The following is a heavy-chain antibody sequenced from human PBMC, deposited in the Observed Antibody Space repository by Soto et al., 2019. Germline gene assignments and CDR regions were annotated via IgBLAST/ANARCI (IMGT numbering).Heavy chain of an antibody. Sequence: GGSLRLSCAASGFTFSSYAMHWVRQAPGKGLEWVAVISYDGSNKYYADSVKGRFTISRDNSKNTLYLQMNSLRAEDTAVYYRAREYGSGSYYNVPYYYYYGMDVWGQGTTVTVSS. D-gene: IGHD3-10*01. CDR1: GFTFSSYA. J-gene: IGHJ6*02. CDR3: AREYGSGSYYNVPYYYYYGMDV. V-gene: IGHV3-30-3*01. CDR2: ISYDGSNK.